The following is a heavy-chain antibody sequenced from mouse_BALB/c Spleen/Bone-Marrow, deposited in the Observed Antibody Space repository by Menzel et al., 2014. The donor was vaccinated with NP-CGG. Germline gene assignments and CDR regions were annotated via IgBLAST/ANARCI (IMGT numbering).Heavy chain of an antibody. Sequence: VQLKESGPELVMPGASVKISCKTSGYTFTDYTLHWVKQSHGKSLEWIGGVNPNIGGTSYNQKFKDKASLTVNKSSTTAYMELRSLTSEDSAVYYCARGRWYYWGQGTTLTVSS. CDR2: VNPNIGGT. CDR1: GYTFTDYT. CDR3: ARGRWYY. D-gene: IGHD2-3*01. J-gene: IGHJ2*01. V-gene: IGHV1-22*01.